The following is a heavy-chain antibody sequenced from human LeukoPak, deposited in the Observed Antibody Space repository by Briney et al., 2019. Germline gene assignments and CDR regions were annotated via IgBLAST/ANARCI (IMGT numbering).Heavy chain of an antibody. V-gene: IGHV3-30*04. Sequence: GRSLRLSCAASGFRFSSYALHWVRQAPGKGLEWVTLISYDGSNKYYADSVKGRFTISRDNAKNSLYLQMNSLRAEDTAVYYCARDYDYLFNYWGQGTLVTVSS. J-gene: IGHJ4*02. D-gene: IGHD3-16*01. CDR1: GFRFSSYA. CDR2: ISYDGSNK. CDR3: ARDYDYLFNY.